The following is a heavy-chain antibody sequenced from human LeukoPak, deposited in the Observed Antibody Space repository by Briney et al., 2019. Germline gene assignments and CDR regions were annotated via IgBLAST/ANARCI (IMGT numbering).Heavy chain of an antibody. CDR2: ISSSSSTI. D-gene: IGHD6-19*01. CDR3: ARDRWLAR. J-gene: IGHJ4*02. V-gene: IGHV3-48*01. Sequence: GGSLRLSCAASGFTLSSYSMNWVRQAPGKGLEWVSYISSSSSTIYYADSVKGRFTISRDNAKNSLYLQMNSLRAEDTAVYYCARDRWLARWGQGTLVTVSS. CDR1: GFTLSSYS.